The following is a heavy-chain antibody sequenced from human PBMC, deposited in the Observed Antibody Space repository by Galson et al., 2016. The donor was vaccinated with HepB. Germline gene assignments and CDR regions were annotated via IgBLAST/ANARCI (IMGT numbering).Heavy chain of an antibody. Sequence: EPLSLTCAVSGASFSTSYWWSWVRQPPGKGLEWIGEIYYNGGTNYNPSLQSRVSISLDKSENHFSLRLSSVTAADTAVYYCARLSAGGYSSWYFDLWGRGTLVTVSS. J-gene: IGHJ2*01. CDR1: GASFSTSYW. CDR2: IYYNGGT. V-gene: IGHV4-4*02. D-gene: IGHD3-22*01. CDR3: ARLSAGGYSSWYFDL.